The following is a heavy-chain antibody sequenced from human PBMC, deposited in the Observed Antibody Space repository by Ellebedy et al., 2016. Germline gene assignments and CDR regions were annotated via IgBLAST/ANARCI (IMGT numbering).Heavy chain of an antibody. CDR2: MNPNSGNT. CDR1: GYTFTSYD. D-gene: IGHD3-10*01. J-gene: IGHJ5*02. V-gene: IGHV1-8*01. CDR3: AREEYDGLRRFDP. Sequence: ASVKVSCXASGYTFTSYDINWVRQATGQGLEWMGWMNPNSGNTGYAQKFQGRVTMTRDTSTSTVYMELSSLRSEDTAVYYCAREEYDGLRRFDPWGQGTLVTVSS.